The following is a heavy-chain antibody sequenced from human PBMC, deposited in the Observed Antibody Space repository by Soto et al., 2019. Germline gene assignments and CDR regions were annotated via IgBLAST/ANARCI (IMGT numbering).Heavy chain of an antibody. J-gene: IGHJ4*02. CDR2: IYYTGST. Sequence: SETLSLTCTVSGGSVSSGSYYWSWIRQPPGKGLEWIGYIYYTGSTNYSPFLKSRVTISVDTSKNQFSLKLTSVTAADTAVYYCARGGYDDYVGNFDYWGQGTLVTVSS. CDR3: ARGGYDDYVGNFDY. D-gene: IGHD4-17*01. CDR1: GGSVSSGSYY. V-gene: IGHV4-61*01.